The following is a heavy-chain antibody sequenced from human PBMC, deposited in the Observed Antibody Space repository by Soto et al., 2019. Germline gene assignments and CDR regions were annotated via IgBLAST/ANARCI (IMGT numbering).Heavy chain of an antibody. CDR2: INHSGST. CDR1: GGSFSGYY. D-gene: IGHD5-18*01. Sequence: QVQLQQWGAGLLKPSETLSLTCAVYGGSFSGYYWSWIRQPPGKGLEWIGEINHSGSTNYNPSLTSRVTISVDTSKNQFSLKLSSVTAADTAVYYCARGRYSHAAYLRGYFDYWGQGTLVTVSS. V-gene: IGHV4-34*01. CDR3: ARGRYSHAAYLRGYFDY. J-gene: IGHJ4*02.